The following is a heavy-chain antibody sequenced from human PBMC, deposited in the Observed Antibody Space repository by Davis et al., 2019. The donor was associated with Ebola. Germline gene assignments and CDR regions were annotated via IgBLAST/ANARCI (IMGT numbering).Heavy chain of an antibody. CDR2: ISGSGGST. CDR1: GFTFSSYA. D-gene: IGHD5-24*01. CDR3: AISERWLQCFDY. Sequence: PGGSLRLSCAASGFTFSSYAMSWVRQAPGKGLEWVSAISGSGGSTYYADSVKGRFTISRDNSKNTLYLQMNSLRAEDTAVYYCAISERWLQCFDYWGQGTLVTVSS. V-gene: IGHV3-23*01. J-gene: IGHJ4*02.